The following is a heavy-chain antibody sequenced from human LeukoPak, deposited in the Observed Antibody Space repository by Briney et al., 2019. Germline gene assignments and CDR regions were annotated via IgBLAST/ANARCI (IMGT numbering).Heavy chain of an antibody. CDR1: GGSISSYY. CDR2: IYYSGST. Sequence: PSETLSLTCTVSGGSISSYYWSWIRQPPGKGLEWIGYIYYSGSTNYNPSLKSRVTISVDTSKNQFSLKLSSVTAADTAVYYCARERSIFGVATNRPSDYWGQGTLVTVSS. J-gene: IGHJ4*02. D-gene: IGHD3-3*01. CDR3: ARERSIFGVATNRPSDY. V-gene: IGHV4-59*01.